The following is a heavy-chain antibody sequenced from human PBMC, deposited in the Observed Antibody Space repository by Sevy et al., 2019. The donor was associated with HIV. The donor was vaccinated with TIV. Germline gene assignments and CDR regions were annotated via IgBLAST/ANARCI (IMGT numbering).Heavy chain of an antibody. CDR2: INSDGSSK. D-gene: IGHD3-10*01. J-gene: IGHJ4*02. V-gene: IGHV3-74*01. CDR3: VRGGSGSYLDY. Sequence: GGSLRLSCAASEFTFSRYWMYWVRQVPGKGLVWVSRINSDGSSKTYADSVKGRFTISRDNAKNTLYLQMNSLRAEDTTLYYCVRGGSGSYLDYWGQGTLVTVSS. CDR1: EFTFSRYW.